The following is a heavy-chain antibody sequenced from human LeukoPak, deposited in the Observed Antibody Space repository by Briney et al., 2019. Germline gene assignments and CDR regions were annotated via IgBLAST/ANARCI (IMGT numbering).Heavy chain of an antibody. Sequence: PGGSLRLSCAASGFTFSTYAVTWVRQAPGKGLEWVSTISGSGDSTYYADSVKGRFTISRDNSKNTLYLQMNSLRAEDTAVYYCAKVAITMIVVVQTGPNDAFDIWGQGTMVTVSS. CDR1: GFTFSTYA. CDR3: AKVAITMIVVVQTGPNDAFDI. J-gene: IGHJ3*02. V-gene: IGHV3-23*01. D-gene: IGHD3-22*01. CDR2: ISGSGDST.